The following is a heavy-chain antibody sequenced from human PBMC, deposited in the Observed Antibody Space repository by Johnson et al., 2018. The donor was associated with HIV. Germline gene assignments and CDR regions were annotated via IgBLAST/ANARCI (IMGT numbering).Heavy chain of an antibody. CDR1: GFTFSSYG. J-gene: IGHJ3*02. CDR2: ISYDGSNK. CDR3: ARDQGELRRTHAFDI. V-gene: IGHV3-30*19. D-gene: IGHD1-14*01. Sequence: VQLVESGGGVVQPGGSLRLSCAASGFTFSSYGMHWVRQAPGKGLEWVAVISYDGSNKYYADSVKGRFTISRDNSKNTLYLQMNSLRHEDTAVYYCARDQGELRRTHAFDIWGQGTMVTVSS.